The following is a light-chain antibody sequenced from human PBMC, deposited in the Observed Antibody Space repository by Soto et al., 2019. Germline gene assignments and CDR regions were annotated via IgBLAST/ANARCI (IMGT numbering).Light chain of an antibody. CDR3: SSYTSSSTTV. J-gene: IGLJ1*01. V-gene: IGLV2-14*01. CDR1: SSDVGGYNY. Sequence: QSALTQPASVSGSPGQSTTISCTGTSSDVGGYNYVSWYQQHPGKAPKLMIYEVSNRPSGASNRFSGSKSGNTASLTISGLQAEDEADYYCSSYTSSSTTVFGTGTKVTVL. CDR2: EVS.